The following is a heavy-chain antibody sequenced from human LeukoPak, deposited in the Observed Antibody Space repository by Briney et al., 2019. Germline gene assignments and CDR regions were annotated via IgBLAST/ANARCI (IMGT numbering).Heavy chain of an antibody. CDR1: GGSISSSSYY. CDR2: IYYSGST. V-gene: IGHV4-39*07. CDR3: ARIQYYYDSSGYYGFDY. J-gene: IGHJ4*02. Sequence: SETLSLTCTVSGGSISSSSYYWGWIRQPPGKGLEWIGSIYYSGSTYYNPSLKSRVTISVDTSKNQFSLKLSSVTAADTAVYYCARIQYYYDSSGYYGFDYWGQGTLVTVSS. D-gene: IGHD3-22*01.